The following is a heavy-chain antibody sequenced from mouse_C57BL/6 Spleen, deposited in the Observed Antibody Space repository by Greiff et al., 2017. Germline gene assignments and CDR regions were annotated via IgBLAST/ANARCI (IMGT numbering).Heavy chain of an antibody. D-gene: IGHD1-1*01. V-gene: IGHV5-17*01. J-gene: IGHJ2*01. CDR2: ISSGSSTI. Sequence: EVNVVESGGGLVKPGGSLKLSCAASGFSFSDYGMHWVRQAPEKGLEWVAYISSGSSTIYYADTVKGRFTISRDNAKNTLFLQMTSLRSEDTAMYYCARCPLYYYGSSDYWGQGTTLTVSS. CDR1: GFSFSDYG. CDR3: ARCPLYYYGSSDY.